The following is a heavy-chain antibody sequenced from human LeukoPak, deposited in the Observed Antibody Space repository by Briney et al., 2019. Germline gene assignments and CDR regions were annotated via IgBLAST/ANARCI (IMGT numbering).Heavy chain of an antibody. CDR2: IYYSGST. CDR3: ARQNCSSTSCYRYFDL. J-gene: IGHJ2*01. D-gene: IGHD2-2*01. Sequence: PSETLSLTCTVSGGSISSYYWSWIRQPPGKGPEWIGYIYYSGSTNYNPSLKSRVTISVDTSKNQFSLKLSSVTAADTAVYYCARQNCSSTSCYRYFDLWGRGTLVTVSS. CDR1: GGSISSYY. V-gene: IGHV4-59*08.